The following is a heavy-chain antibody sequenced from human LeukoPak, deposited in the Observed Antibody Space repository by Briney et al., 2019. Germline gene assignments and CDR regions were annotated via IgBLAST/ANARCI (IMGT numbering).Heavy chain of an antibody. D-gene: IGHD3-10*01. CDR2: INPNSGGT. V-gene: IGHV1-2*02. Sequence: ASVKVSCKASGYTFTSYGISWVRQAPGQGLEWMGWINPNSGGTNYAQKFQGRVTMTRDTSISTAYMELSRLRSDDTAVYYCARDLATEWFGELLLDWGQGTLVTVSS. CDR3: ARDLATEWFGELLLD. J-gene: IGHJ4*02. CDR1: GYTFTSYG.